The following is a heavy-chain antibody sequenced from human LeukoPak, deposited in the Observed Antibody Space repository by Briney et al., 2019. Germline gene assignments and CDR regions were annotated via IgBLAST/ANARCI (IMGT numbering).Heavy chain of an antibody. CDR2: ISAYNGNT. V-gene: IGHV1-18*01. CDR1: GYTFTSYG. Sequence: ASVKVSCKASGYTFTSYGISWVRQAPGQGLKWMGWISAYNGNTNYAQKLQGRVTMTTDTSTSTAYMELRSLRSDDTAVYYCARDQLWFGESNWFDPWGQGTLVTVSS. J-gene: IGHJ5*02. CDR3: ARDQLWFGESNWFDP. D-gene: IGHD3-10*01.